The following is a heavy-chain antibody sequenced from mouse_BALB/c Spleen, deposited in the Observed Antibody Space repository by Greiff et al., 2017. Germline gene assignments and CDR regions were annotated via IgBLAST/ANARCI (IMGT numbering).Heavy chain of an antibody. J-gene: IGHJ3*01. Sequence: QVQLQQSGAELAKPGASVKMSCKASGYTFTSYWMHWVKQRPGQGLEWIGYINPSTGYTEYNQKFKDKATLTADKSSSTAYMQLSSLTSEDSAVYYCARGASSMFAYWGQGTLVTVSA. CDR1: GYTFTSYW. CDR3: ARGASSMFAY. V-gene: IGHV1-7*01. CDR2: INPSTGYT. D-gene: IGHD2-3*01.